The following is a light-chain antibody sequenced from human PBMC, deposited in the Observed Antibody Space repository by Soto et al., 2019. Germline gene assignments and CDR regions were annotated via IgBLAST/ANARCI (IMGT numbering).Light chain of an antibody. CDR1: SSDVGAYNY. V-gene: IGLV2-8*01. Sequence: QSPLTQPPSASGSPGQSVTISCTGTSSDVGAYNYVSWYQQYPGKAPKLMIYEVSKRPSGVPDRFSGSKSGKTASLTVSGLQPEDDADYYCTSYAGSDIWVFGGGTKLTVL. J-gene: IGLJ3*02. CDR3: TSYAGSDIWV. CDR2: EVS.